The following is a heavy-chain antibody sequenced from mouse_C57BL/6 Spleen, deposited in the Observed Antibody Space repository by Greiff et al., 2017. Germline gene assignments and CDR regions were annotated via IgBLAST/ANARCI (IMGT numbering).Heavy chain of an antibody. Sequence: VKLMESGAELVRPGTSVKVSCKASGYAFTNYLIEWVKQRPGQGLEWIGVINPGSGGTNYNEKFKGKATLTADKSSSTAYMQLSSLTSEDSAVYFCARSGWLLYFDYWGQGTTLTVSS. CDR1: GYAFTNYL. CDR2: INPGSGGT. J-gene: IGHJ2*01. CDR3: ARSGWLLYFDY. D-gene: IGHD2-3*01. V-gene: IGHV1-54*01.